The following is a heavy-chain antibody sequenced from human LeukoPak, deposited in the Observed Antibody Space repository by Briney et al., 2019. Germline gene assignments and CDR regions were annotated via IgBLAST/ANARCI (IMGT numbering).Heavy chain of an antibody. CDR1: GGPISSYY. CDR2: IYYSGST. V-gene: IGHV4-59*01. CDR3: ARGAFGVVITFDY. J-gene: IGHJ4*02. D-gene: IGHD3-3*01. Sequence: SETLSLTCTVSGGPISSYYWSWIRQPPGKGLEWIGYIYYSGSTNYNPSLKSRVTLSVDTSKNQFSLKLSSVTAADTAVYYCARGAFGVVITFDYWGQGTLVTVSS.